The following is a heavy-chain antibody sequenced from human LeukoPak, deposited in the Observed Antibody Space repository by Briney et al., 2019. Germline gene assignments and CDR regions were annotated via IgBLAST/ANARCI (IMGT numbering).Heavy chain of an antibody. J-gene: IGHJ5*01. V-gene: IGHV6-1*01. CDR1: GDSVSSNDAA. Sequence: SQTLSLTCGISGDSVSSNDAACSWIRQSPSRGLEWLGRTFYRSKWYYDYARSVRSRITINPDTSKSQFSLQLDSVTTKDTAVYYCARYVAIIRGVRNWFDSWGPGILVTVSS. D-gene: IGHD3-10*01. CDR2: TFYRSKWYY. CDR3: ARYVAIIRGVRNWFDS.